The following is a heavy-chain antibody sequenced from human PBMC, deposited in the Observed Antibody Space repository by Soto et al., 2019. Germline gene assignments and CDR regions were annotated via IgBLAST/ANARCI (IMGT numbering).Heavy chain of an antibody. V-gene: IGHV4-30-2*01. CDR1: GGSIRGSSYS. Sequence: QLQLQESGSGLVKPSQTLSLTCAVSGGSIRGSSYSWSWIRQPPGKGLEWIGYIYDTGSTYYNPSLKSRVTISVDTSKNQFSLNVNSVTAADTAVYYCARTWELINFDYWGQGTRVTVSS. D-gene: IGHD1-26*01. CDR3: ARTWELINFDY. CDR2: IYDTGST. J-gene: IGHJ4*02.